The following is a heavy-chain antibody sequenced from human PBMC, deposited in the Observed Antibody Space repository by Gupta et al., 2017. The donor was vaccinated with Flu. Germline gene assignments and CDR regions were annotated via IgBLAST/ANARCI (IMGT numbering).Heavy chain of an antibody. D-gene: IGHD3-22*01. CDR2: SSGYGGST. CDR3: AKEYDTSGYYSTQLDF. Sequence: EVQLLESGGGLVQPGGSLSISCAASGFPFSSYAMSWVRQAPGEGVEWVSTSSGYGGSTYYADSVKGRFTISRDNSKNTLYLQMNSLRAEDTAVYYCAKEYDTSGYYSTQLDFWGQGTLVTVSS. J-gene: IGHJ4*02. V-gene: IGHV3-23*01. CDR1: GFPFSSYA.